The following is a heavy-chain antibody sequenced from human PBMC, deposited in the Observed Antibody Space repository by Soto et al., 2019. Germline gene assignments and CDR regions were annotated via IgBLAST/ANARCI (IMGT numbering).Heavy chain of an antibody. D-gene: IGHD5-18*01. V-gene: IGHV3-30*18. Sequence: GGSLRLSCAASGFTFSSYGMHWVRQAPGKGLEWVAVISYDGSNKYYADSVKGRFTISRDNSKNTLYLQMNSLRAEDTAVYYCAKDYFDAREWIQLNSSRFDPWGQGTLVTVSS. J-gene: IGHJ5*02. CDR2: ISYDGSNK. CDR3: AKDYFDAREWIQLNSSRFDP. CDR1: GFTFSSYG.